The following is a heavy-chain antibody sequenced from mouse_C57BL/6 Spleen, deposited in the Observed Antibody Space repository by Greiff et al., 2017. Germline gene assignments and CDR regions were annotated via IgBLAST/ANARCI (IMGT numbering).Heavy chain of an antibody. J-gene: IGHJ1*03. Sequence: QVQLQQSGAELVKPGASVKMSCKASGYTFTTYPIEWMKQNHGKSLEWIGNFHPYNDDPKYNEKFKGKATLTVEQSSSTVYLKLSRLPSDDSAVYYCARRGHDFGYFDVWGTGTMVTVSS. D-gene: IGHD2-12*01. CDR1: GYTFTTYP. CDR3: ARRGHDFGYFDV. CDR2: FHPYNDDP. V-gene: IGHV1-47*01.